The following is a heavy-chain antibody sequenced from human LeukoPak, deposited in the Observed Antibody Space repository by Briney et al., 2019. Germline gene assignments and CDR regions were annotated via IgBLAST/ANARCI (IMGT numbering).Heavy chain of an antibody. J-gene: IGHJ3*02. Sequence: ASVKVSCKASGYTFTGYYMHWVRQAPGQGLEWMGWINPNSGGTNYAQKFQGRVTVTRDTSISTAYMELSRVISDDTAVYYCARGYNWNGAAFDIWGQGTMVTVSS. D-gene: IGHD1-20*01. CDR2: INPNSGGT. CDR1: GYTFTGYY. CDR3: ARGYNWNGAAFDI. V-gene: IGHV1-2*02.